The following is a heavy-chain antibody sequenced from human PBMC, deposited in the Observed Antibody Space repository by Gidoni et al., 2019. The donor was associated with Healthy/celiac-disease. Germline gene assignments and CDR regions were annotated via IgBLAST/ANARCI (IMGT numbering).Heavy chain of an antibody. Sequence: VQLVESGGGVVQPGRSLRLSFVASGFTFSSYGMHWVRQATGKGLEWVEVIWYDGSNKYYADSVKGRFTISRDNSKNTLYLQMNSLRAEDTAVYYCARDGFGYYYGMDVWGQGTTVTVSS. CDR2: IWYDGSNK. J-gene: IGHJ6*02. CDR3: ARDGFGYYYGMDV. CDR1: GFTFSSYG. V-gene: IGHV3-33*01. D-gene: IGHD3-16*01.